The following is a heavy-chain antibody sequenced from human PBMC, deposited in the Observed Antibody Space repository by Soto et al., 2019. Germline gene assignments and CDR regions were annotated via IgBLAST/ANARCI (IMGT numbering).Heavy chain of an antibody. CDR3: VKGQDIVVVVAARSGYFDY. CDR1: GFTFSSYA. Sequence: GGSLRLSCAASGFTFSSYAMSWVRQAPGKGLEWVSAISGSGGSTYYADSVKGRFTISRDNSKHTLYLQMNSLRADDTAVYFCVKGQDIVVVVAARSGYFDYWGQGTLVTVSS. J-gene: IGHJ4*02. CDR2: ISGSGGST. V-gene: IGHV3-23*01. D-gene: IGHD2-15*01.